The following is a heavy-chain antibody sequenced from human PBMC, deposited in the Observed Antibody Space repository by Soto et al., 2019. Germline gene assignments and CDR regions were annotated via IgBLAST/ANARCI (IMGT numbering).Heavy chain of an antibody. V-gene: IGHV3-23*01. CDR1: GFTFSNYA. CDR2: ISGGGGTT. D-gene: IGHD6-19*01. J-gene: IGHJ4*02. CDR3: AKKMSERSGWNDY. Sequence: EVQLLESGGGLVQPGGSLRLSCAASGFTFSNYAMTWSRQAPGERLEWVSTISGGGGTTRYADSVKGRFTISRDNSKNTLYLQMNSLRADDTAVDHCAKKMSERSGWNDYWGQGTMVTVSS.